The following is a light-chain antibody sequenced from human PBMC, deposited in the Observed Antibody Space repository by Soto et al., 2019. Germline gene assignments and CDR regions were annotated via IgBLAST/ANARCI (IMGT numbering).Light chain of an antibody. J-gene: IGKJ3*01. Sequence: DIHMTQSPSSLSASVGDRVTITCRASQGISTYLAWYQQKPGKAPKVLIYAASTLQSGVPSRFSGSGSGTDFTLTISSLQPEDVATYYCQKYNSAPRTFGPGTKVDIK. CDR2: AAS. V-gene: IGKV1-27*01. CDR1: QGISTY. CDR3: QKYNSAPRT.